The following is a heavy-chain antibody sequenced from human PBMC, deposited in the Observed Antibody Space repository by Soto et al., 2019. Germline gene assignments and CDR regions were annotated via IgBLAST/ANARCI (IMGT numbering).Heavy chain of an antibody. V-gene: IGHV4-59*01. CDR2: IYYSGTT. CDR3: ARYVNPYDTAVWFDP. CDR1: GGSTRNYF. J-gene: IGHJ5*02. D-gene: IGHD3-9*01. Sequence: SETLSLTCTVSGGSTRNYFWSWIRQPPGKGLEWIGCIYYSGTTNYNSSLKSRVTIPLDTSKNQFSLRLSSVTAADTAVYYCARYVNPYDTAVWFDPWGQGTLVTVSS.